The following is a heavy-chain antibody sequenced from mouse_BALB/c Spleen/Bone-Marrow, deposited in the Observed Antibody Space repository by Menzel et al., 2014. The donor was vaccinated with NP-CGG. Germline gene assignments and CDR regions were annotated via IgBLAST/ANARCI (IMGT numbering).Heavy chain of an antibody. V-gene: IGHV1-80*01. CDR3: ARWYRDPHFAMDY. CDR2: IYPGDGDT. Sequence: VQLQQSGAELVRPGSSVKISCKASGYAFSSYWMNWVKQRPGQGLEWIGQIYPGDGDTNYNGNFKGKATLTVGRSSSTAFMQLSSLTSEDSAVYFCARWYRDPHFAMDYWGPGTSVTVSS. D-gene: IGHD2-14*01. CDR1: GYAFSSYW. J-gene: IGHJ4*01.